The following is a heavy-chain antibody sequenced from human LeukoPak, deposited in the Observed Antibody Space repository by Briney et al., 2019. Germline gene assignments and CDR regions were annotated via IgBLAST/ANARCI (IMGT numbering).Heavy chain of an antibody. V-gene: IGHV4-59*01. CDR3: ARDCTGGDCYPLCGMDV. CDR2: IYYSGNT. J-gene: IGHJ6*02. CDR1: GGSISSSY. D-gene: IGHD2-8*02. Sequence: PSETLSLTCTVSGGSISSSYWSWIRQPPGKGLEWIGYIYYSGNTNYNPSLKSRVTISGDTSKNQFSLRLTSVTAADTAVYYCARDCTGGDCYPLCGMDVWGQGTTVTVSS.